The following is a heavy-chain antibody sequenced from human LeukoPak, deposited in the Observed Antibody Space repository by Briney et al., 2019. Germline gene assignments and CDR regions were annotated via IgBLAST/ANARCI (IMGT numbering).Heavy chain of an antibody. CDR1: GFIFNNYA. J-gene: IGHJ4*02. D-gene: IGHD3-3*01. CDR2: ISGSGGST. Sequence: GGSLRLSCAASGFIFNNYAMSWVRQAPGKGLEWVSAISGSGGSTYYADSVKGRFTISRDNSKNTLYLQMNSLRAEDTAVYYCAKDLTSMPGVVNYWGQGTLVTVSS. V-gene: IGHV3-23*01. CDR3: AKDLTSMPGVVNY.